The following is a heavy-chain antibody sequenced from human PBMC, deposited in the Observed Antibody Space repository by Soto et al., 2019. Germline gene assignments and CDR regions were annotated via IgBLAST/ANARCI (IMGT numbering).Heavy chain of an antibody. J-gene: IGHJ3*01. CDR1: DSTIRRYA. CDR3: AKNGDFDYDAFDV. Sequence: GALRLSCAASDSTIRRYAMSWVRQAPGKGLEWVSGITGNSARIYYADSVKGRFSISRDNSKNTLYLQMDTLRAEDTAVYYCAKNGDFDYDAFDVWGQGTVVTVSS. V-gene: IGHV3-23*01. D-gene: IGHD3-16*01. CDR2: ITGNSARI.